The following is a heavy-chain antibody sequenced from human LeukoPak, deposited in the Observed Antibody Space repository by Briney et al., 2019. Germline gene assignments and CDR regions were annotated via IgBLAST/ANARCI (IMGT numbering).Heavy chain of an antibody. Sequence: PGGSLRLSCAASGFTFSSYSMNWVRQAPGKGLEWVSYISTTSSTIYYADSVKGRFTISRDNAKNSLYLQMNNLRAEDTAVYYCARYIVVAGQWYFDYLGQGTLVTVSS. V-gene: IGHV3-48*01. CDR3: ARYIVVAGQWYFDY. D-gene: IGHD6-19*01. CDR2: ISTTSSTI. CDR1: GFTFSSYS. J-gene: IGHJ4*02.